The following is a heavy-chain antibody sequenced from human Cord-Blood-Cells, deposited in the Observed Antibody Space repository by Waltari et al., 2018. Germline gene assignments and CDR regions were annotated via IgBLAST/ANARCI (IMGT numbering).Heavy chain of an antibody. J-gene: IGHJ6*02. CDR1: GGPCSSHA. CDR2: IIPIFGTA. Sequence: QVQLVQSGAEVQKPGSSVKVSCKASGGPCSSHATRWGGQAPGQGLEWMGGIIPIFGTANHAQKFQGRVTITADESASTAYMELSSLRSEDTAVYYCAGNRDWNYYYYGMDVWGQGTTVTVSS. CDR3: AGNRDWNYYYYGMDV. V-gene: IGHV1-69*01. D-gene: IGHD1-1*01.